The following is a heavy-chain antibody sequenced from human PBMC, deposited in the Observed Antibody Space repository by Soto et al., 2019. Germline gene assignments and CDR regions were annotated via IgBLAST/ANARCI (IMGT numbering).Heavy chain of an antibody. Sequence: SETLSLTCTVSGGSISSYYWSWIRQPPGKGLEWIGYIYYSGSTNCNPSLKSRVTISVDTSKNQFSLKLSSVTAADTAVYYCARGPRTIVVVIDGYYFDYWGQGTLVTVSS. CDR1: GGSISSYY. D-gene: IGHD3-22*01. CDR3: ARGPRTIVVVIDGYYFDY. CDR2: IYYSGST. J-gene: IGHJ4*02. V-gene: IGHV4-59*01.